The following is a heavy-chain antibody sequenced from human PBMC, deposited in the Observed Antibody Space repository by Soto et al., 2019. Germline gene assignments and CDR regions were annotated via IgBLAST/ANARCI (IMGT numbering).Heavy chain of an antibody. Sequence: DVQLVESGGGLVQPGGSLRLSCAASGFTFRSYNMNWVRQAPGKGLDWLSYLSSSSSTIYYADSVKGRFTIARDNAKNSLSLQMNSLRDDDTAMSYCARGGTIAVTTIGDYWGQGTLVTVSS. D-gene: IGHD5-12*01. CDR1: GFTFRSYN. J-gene: IGHJ4*01. CDR2: LSSSSSTI. V-gene: IGHV3-48*02. CDR3: ARGGTIAVTTIGDY.